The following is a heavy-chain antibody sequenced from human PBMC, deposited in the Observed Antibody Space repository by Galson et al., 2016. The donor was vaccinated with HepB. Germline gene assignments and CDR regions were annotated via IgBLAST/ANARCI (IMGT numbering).Heavy chain of an antibody. CDR2: IKQDGSET. D-gene: IGHD3-16*01. J-gene: IGHJ3*02. V-gene: IGHV3-7*01. Sequence: PGKGLEWVANIKQDGSETHYVDSVKGRCTISRDSAKNTLDLQMNNLRAEDTAVYYCVTPMIRGAFDIWGRGTMVTVSA. CDR3: VTPMIRGAFDI.